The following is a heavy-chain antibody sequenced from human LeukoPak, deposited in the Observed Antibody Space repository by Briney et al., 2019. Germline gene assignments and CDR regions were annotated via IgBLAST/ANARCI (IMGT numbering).Heavy chain of an antibody. D-gene: IGHD6-19*01. CDR2: IYSGGST. CDR3: ARDSEGSGWDKFDY. Sequence: GGSLRLSCAASGFTVSSNYMSWVRQAPGKGLEWVSAIYSGGSTYYADSVKGRFTISRDNSKNTLYLQMNSLRAEDTAVYYCARDSEGSGWDKFDYWGQGTLVTVSS. V-gene: IGHV3-53*01. CDR1: GFTVSSNY. J-gene: IGHJ4*02.